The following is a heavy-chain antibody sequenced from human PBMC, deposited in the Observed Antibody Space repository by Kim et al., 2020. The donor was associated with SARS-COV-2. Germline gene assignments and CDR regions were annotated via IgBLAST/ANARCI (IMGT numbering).Heavy chain of an antibody. J-gene: IGHJ4*02. CDR1: GYTFTGYY. CDR2: INPNSGGT. D-gene: IGHD2-15*01. CDR3: ARAEDIVVVVAATLDY. V-gene: IGHV1-2*02. Sequence: ASVKVSCKASGYTFTGYYMHWVRQAPGQGLEWMGWINPNSGGTNYAQKFQGRVTMTRDTSISTAYMELSRLRSDDTAVYYCARAEDIVVVVAATLDYWGQGTLVTVSS.